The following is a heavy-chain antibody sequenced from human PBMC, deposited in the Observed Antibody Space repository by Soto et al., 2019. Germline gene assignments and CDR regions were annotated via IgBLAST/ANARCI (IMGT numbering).Heavy chain of an antibody. CDR3: ARNRAFDI. V-gene: IGHV4-39*01. J-gene: IGHJ3*02. CDR1: GGSISSSSYY. Sequence: SETLSLTCTVSGGSISSSSYYWGWIRQPPGKGLEWIGSIYYSGSTYYNPSLKSRVTISVDTSKNQFSLKLSSVTAADTAVYYCARNRAFDIWGQGTMVTVSS. CDR2: IYYSGST.